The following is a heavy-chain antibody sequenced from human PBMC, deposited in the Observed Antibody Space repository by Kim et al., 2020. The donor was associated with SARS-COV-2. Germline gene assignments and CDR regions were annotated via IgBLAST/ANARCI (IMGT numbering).Heavy chain of an antibody. CDR3: AKVAIEMATIRYYFDY. CDR1: GFTFSSYG. CDR2: ISYDGSNK. V-gene: IGHV3-30*18. D-gene: IGHD5-12*01. J-gene: IGHJ4*02. Sequence: GGSLRLSCAASGFTFSSYGMHWVRQAPGKGLEWVAVISYDGSNKYYADSVKGRFTISRDNSKNTLYLQMNSLRAEDTAVYYCAKVAIEMATIRYYFDYWGQGTLVTVSS.